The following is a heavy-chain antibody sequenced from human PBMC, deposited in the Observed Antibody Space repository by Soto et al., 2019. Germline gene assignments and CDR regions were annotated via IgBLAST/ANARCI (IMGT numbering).Heavy chain of an antibody. Sequence: SETLSLTCTVSGDSISSSRCYWGWIRQPPGKGLEWIGYIYYRGSTYYDPSLKSRVTISVDPSKNQFSLKLSSVTAADTAVYYCARGVYDILTGYRYNWFDPWGQGTLVTVSS. V-gene: IGHV4-39*07. D-gene: IGHD3-9*01. CDR1: GDSISSSRCY. CDR3: ARGVYDILTGYRYNWFDP. CDR2: IYYRGST. J-gene: IGHJ5*02.